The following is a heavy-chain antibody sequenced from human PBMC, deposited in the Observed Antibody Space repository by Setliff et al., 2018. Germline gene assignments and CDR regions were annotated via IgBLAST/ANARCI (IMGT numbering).Heavy chain of an antibody. J-gene: IGHJ4*02. D-gene: IGHD3-3*01. CDR2: INPSDGST. CDR3: ARESTAKNFWGEYSDY. V-gene: IGHV1-46*01. Sequence: ASVKVSCKASGYAFTTYYMHWVRQAPGQGLEWMGVINPSDGSTTYAQKFQGRVKMARDTSTNTVYMQLSSLRSEDTAVYYCARESTAKNFWGEYSDYWGQGALVTVSS. CDR1: GYAFTTYY.